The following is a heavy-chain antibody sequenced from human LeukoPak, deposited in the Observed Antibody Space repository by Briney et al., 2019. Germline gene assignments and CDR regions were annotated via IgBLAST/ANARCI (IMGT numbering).Heavy chain of an antibody. D-gene: IGHD6-13*01. V-gene: IGHV4-34*01. CDR1: GGSSSGYY. Sequence: MSSETLSLTCAVYGGSSSGYYWSWIRQPPGKGLEWIGEINHSGSTNYNPSLKSRVTISVDTSKNQFSLKLSSVTAADTAVYYCARESAAGSPHFDYWGQGTLVTVSS. CDR3: ARESAAGSPHFDY. CDR2: INHSGST. J-gene: IGHJ4*02.